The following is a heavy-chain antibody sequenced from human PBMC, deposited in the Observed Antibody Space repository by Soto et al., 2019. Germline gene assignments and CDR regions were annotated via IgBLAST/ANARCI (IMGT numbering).Heavy chain of an antibody. D-gene: IGHD3-22*01. CDR1: GYTFTGYY. CDR3: ARAVRNYYDSSGYPDY. V-gene: IGHV1-2*02. Sequence: ASVKVSCKASGYTFTGYYMHWVRQAHGQGLEWMGWINPNSGGTNYAQKFQGRVTMARDTSISTAYMELSRLRSDDTAVYYCARAVRNYYDSSGYPDYWGQGTLVTVSS. J-gene: IGHJ4*02. CDR2: INPNSGGT.